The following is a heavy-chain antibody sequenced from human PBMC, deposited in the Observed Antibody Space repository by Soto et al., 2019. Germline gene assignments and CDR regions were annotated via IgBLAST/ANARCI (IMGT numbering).Heavy chain of an antibody. CDR1: GLSFSGNA. Sequence: GGAVRLSCAASGLSFSGNAMSWVREAAGKGLEWVSAISHDGGENTYYADSVKGRFTISRDNSKSTLYLQMTSLSADDTALSYCAKDSPLTGHYPDFDYWGQGTLVTVSS. CDR3: AKDSPLTGHYPDFDY. CDR2: ISHDGGENT. D-gene: IGHD2-8*02. J-gene: IGHJ4*02. V-gene: IGHV3-23*01.